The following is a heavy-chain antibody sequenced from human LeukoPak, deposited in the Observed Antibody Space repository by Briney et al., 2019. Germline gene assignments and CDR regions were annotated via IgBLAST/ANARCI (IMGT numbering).Heavy chain of an antibody. CDR1: AGSMSSHY. CDR2: IYYSGSI. CDR3: ASYIAARAYWYFDL. V-gene: IGHV4-59*08. Sequence: PSETLSLTCTVSAGSMSSHYWSWIRQPPGKGLEWIGYIYYSGSINYNPSLKSRVTISVDTSKNQFSLKLSSVTAADTAVYYCASYIAARAYWYFDLWGRGTLVTVSS. D-gene: IGHD6-6*01. J-gene: IGHJ2*01.